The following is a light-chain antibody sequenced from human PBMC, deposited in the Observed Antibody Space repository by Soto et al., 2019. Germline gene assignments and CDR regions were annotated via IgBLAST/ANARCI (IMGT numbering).Light chain of an antibody. Sequence: AIQMTQSPSSLSASVGDRVTITCRASQGIRNDLGWYQQKPGKAPKLLIYAASSLQSGVPSRFSGSGSGTDFTLTISSLQPEDFAVYYCQHYDSARWTFGLGTKVDIK. V-gene: IGKV1-6*01. J-gene: IGKJ1*01. CDR3: QHYDSARWT. CDR1: QGIRND. CDR2: AAS.